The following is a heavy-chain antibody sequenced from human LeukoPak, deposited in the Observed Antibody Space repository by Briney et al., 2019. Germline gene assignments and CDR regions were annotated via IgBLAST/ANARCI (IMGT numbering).Heavy chain of an antibody. CDR3: ARDGPSIAADFDC. D-gene: IGHD6-6*01. V-gene: IGHV3-21*01. Sequence: GGSLRLSCAASGFTFSSYSMNWVRQAPGKGLEWVSSITSSSSYIYYADSVKGRFTISRDNAKNSLYLQMNSLRAEDSAVYYCARDGPSIAADFDCWGQGTLVTVSS. CDR1: GFTFSSYS. J-gene: IGHJ4*02. CDR2: ITSSSSYI.